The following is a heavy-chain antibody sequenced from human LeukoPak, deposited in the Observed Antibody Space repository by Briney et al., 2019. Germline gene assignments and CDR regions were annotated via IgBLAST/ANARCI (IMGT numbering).Heavy chain of an antibody. CDR3: ARGGSYCSD. CDR1: GGSISPYY. D-gene: IGHD1-26*01. CDR2: IYYSGST. Sequence: SETLSLTCTVSGGSISPYYWTWIRQPPGKGLEWIGYIYYSGSTNYNPSLKGRVTISVDTSKNQFSLKLKSVTAADTAVYYCARGGSYCSDWGQGTLVTVSS. V-gene: IGHV4-59*01. J-gene: IGHJ4*02.